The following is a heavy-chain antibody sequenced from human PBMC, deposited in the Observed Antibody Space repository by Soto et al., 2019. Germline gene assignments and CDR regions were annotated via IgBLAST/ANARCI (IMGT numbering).Heavy chain of an antibody. V-gene: IGHV3-11*01. CDR3: ARDDYTYGVY. Sequence: QVQLVESGGGLVKPGESLTVSCAASGFSFRDYFMSWIRQARGKGLEWVSYIGPYGNTIYYADSVKGRFTISRDDAKKSLYLHMNRLRDEDTAVYYCARDDYTYGVYWGQGSLVTVSS. D-gene: IGHD5-12*01. CDR2: IGPYGNTI. J-gene: IGHJ4*02. CDR1: GFSFRDYF.